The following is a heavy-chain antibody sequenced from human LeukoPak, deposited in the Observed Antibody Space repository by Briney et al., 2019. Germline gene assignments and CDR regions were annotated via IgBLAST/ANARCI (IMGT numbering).Heavy chain of an antibody. J-gene: IGHJ4*02. V-gene: IGHV3-7*03. D-gene: IGHD3-22*01. CDR3: ARADNDSSGWTFDY. Sequence: GGSLRLSCEASGFTFSSYWMSWVRQAPGKGLEWVANIKQDGSEKYYVDSVKGRFTISRDNAKNSLYLQMNSLRAEDTALYYCARADNDSSGWTFDYWGQGTLVTVSS. CDR1: GFTFSSYW. CDR2: IKQDGSEK.